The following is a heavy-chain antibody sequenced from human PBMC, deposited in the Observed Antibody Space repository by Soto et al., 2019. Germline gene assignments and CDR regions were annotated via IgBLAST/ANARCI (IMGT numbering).Heavy chain of an antibody. CDR3: ARDHNWNYFYFDL. D-gene: IGHD1-20*01. J-gene: IGHJ2*01. CDR2: IYSGGST. Sequence: EVQLVESGGGLVQPGGSLRLSCAASGFTVSSNYMSWVRQAPGKGPEWVSVIYSGGSTYYADSVKGRFTISRDNSKNTLYLQMNSLRAEDTAVYYCARDHNWNYFYFDLWGRGTLVTVSS. CDR1: GFTVSSNY. V-gene: IGHV3-66*01.